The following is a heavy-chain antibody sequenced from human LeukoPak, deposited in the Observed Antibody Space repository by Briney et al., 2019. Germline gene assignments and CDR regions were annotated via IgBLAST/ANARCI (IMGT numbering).Heavy chain of an antibody. CDR1: GGSISSSSYY. J-gene: IGHJ4*02. Sequence: SETLSLTCTVSGGSISSSSYYWGWIRQPPGKGLEWIGSMYYSGTTYYNPSLKGRVTISVDTSKNQFSLKLSSVTAADTAVYYCARARYYDILTGYSVFDYWGQGTLVTVSS. CDR3: ARARYYDILTGYSVFDY. CDR2: MYYSGTT. D-gene: IGHD3-9*01. V-gene: IGHV4-39*01.